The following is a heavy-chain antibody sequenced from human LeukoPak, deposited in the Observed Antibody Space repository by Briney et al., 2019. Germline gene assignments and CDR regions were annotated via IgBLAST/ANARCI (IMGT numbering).Heavy chain of an antibody. V-gene: IGHV1-18*04. CDR3: ARLPLRRRGYYYYGMDV. CDR1: GYTFTSYG. CDR2: ISAYNGNT. J-gene: IGHJ6*04. Sequence: GASVKVSCKASGYTFTSYGISWVRQAPGQGLEWMGWISAYNGNTNYAQKLQGRVTMTTDTSTSTAYMELRSLRSDDTAVYYCARLPLRRRGYYYYGMDVWGKGTTVTVSS.